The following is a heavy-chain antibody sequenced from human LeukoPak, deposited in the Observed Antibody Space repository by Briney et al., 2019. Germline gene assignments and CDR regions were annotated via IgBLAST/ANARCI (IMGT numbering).Heavy chain of an antibody. CDR3: YYYMDV. J-gene: IGHJ6*03. V-gene: IGHV4-39*01. CDR1: GGSISSSSYY. CDR2: IYYSGST. Sequence: SETLSLTCTVSGGSISSSSYYWGWIRQPPGKGLEWIGSIYYSGSTYYNPSLKSRVTISVDTSKNQFSLRLSSDCARVSGHFYFYYYMDVWGKGTTVTISS.